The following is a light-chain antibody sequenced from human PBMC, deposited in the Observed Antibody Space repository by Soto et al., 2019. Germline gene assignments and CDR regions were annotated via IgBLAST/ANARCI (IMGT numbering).Light chain of an antibody. CDR1: QFVSDN. J-gene: IGKJ5*01. CDR3: QQYNSWPIT. CDR2: RAS. Sequence: EFVFTQSPCTLSLSPGARATLSCRASQFVSDNLAWYQQKPGQGPRLLVYRASTRTLGIPARFSGSESGTEFTLTISSLQSEDFAVYYCQQYNSWPITFGQGTRLEIK. V-gene: IGKV3-15*01.